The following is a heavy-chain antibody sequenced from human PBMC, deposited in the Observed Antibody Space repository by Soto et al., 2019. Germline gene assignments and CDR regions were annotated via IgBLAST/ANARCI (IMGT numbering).Heavy chain of an antibody. J-gene: IGHJ4*02. CDR2: ISYDGSNK. V-gene: IGHV3-30*18. D-gene: IGHD5-12*01. CDR1: GFTFSSYG. CDR3: AKGWWLQLLDY. Sequence: PGGSLRLSCAASGFTFSSYGMHWVRQAPGKGLEWVAVISYDGSNKYYADSVKGRFTISRDNSKNTLYLQMNSLRAEDTAVYYCAKGWWLQLLDYWGQGTLVTVSS.